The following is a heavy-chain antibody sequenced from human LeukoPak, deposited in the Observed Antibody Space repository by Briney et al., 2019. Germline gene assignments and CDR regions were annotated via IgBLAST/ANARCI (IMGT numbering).Heavy chain of an antibody. J-gene: IGHJ4*02. Sequence: GGSLRLSCVASGFTFSSYGMHWVRQAPGKGLEWVAFIRYDGSNKYYADSVKGRFTISRDNSKNTLYLQMNSLRAEDTAVYYCAKGHPYGSGSYRNHFDYWGQGTLVTVSS. CDR1: GFTFSSYG. CDR2: IRYDGSNK. V-gene: IGHV3-30*02. D-gene: IGHD3-10*01. CDR3: AKGHPYGSGSYRNHFDY.